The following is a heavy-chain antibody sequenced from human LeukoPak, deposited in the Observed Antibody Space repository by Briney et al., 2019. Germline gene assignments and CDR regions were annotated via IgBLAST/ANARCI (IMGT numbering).Heavy chain of an antibody. CDR2: IFYSGST. CDR1: GGSIRNYY. V-gene: IGHV4-59*01. CDR3: ASSSSGWGFDY. D-gene: IGHD6-19*01. Sequence: SETLSLTCTVSGGSIRNYYWSWIRQPPGKGLEWIGYIFYSGSTVYNPSLKSRVTMSVDTSKSRFSLNLISVTAADTAVYYCASSSSGWGFDYWGQGTLVTVSS. J-gene: IGHJ4*02.